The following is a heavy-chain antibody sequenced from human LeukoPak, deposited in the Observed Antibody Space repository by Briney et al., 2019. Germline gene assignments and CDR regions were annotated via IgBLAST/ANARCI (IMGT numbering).Heavy chain of an antibody. CDR3: ARANPLRYFALVTEGNWFDP. Sequence: SETLSLTCTVSDYSISTGYYWGWIRQPPGKGLEWIGRIYTSGSTNYNPSLKSRVTMSVDTSKNQFSLKLSSVTAADTAVYYCARANPLRYFALVTEGNWFDPWGQGTLVTVSS. CDR1: DYSISTGYY. D-gene: IGHD3-9*01. V-gene: IGHV4-4*07. J-gene: IGHJ5*02. CDR2: IYTSGST.